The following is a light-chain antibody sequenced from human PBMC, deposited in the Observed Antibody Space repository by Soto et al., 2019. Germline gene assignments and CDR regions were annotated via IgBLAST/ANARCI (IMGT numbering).Light chain of an antibody. V-gene: IGLV4-69*01. J-gene: IGLJ3*02. CDR3: QTWDTGIRV. Sequence: QPVLTQSPSASASLGASVKLTCTLSSGHSIYAIAWHQQQPEKGPRYLMKLNSDGSHIKADGIPDRFSGSISGAERYLTISSLQSEDEADYYCQTWDTGIRVFGGGTKLTVL. CDR2: LNSDGSH. CDR1: SGHSIYA.